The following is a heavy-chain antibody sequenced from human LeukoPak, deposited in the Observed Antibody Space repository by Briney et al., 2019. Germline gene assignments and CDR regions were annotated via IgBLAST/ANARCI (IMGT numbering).Heavy chain of an antibody. Sequence: PGGSLRLSCAASGFTFGSYAMTWVRQAPGKGLEWVSTSGTGGSTYYADSVKGRFTISRDNSKNTLYLQMNTLRPDDTAVYYCARTAVAGTLRWFDLWGQGTLVIVSS. D-gene: IGHD6-19*01. CDR3: ARTAVAGTLRWFDL. CDR1: GFTFGSYA. V-gene: IGHV3-23*01. J-gene: IGHJ5*02. CDR2: SGTGGST.